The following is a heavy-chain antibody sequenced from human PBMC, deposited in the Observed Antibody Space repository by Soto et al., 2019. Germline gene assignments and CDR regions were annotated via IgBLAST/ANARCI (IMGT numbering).Heavy chain of an antibody. D-gene: IGHD5-12*01. CDR3: ARANSAYDALDY. Sequence: SETLSLTCTFSGCSISNYYLILIRQPPGKGLEWIGHVYFTGSTNYNPSLKSRVTISLDTSKKQFSLKLGSVTAADTAVYYCARANSAYDALDYWGQGTLVTVSS. V-gene: IGHV4-59*08. CDR1: GCSISNYY. CDR2: VYFTGST. J-gene: IGHJ4*02.